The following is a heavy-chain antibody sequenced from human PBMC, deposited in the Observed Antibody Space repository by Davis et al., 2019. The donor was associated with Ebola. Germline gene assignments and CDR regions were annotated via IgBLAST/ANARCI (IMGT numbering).Heavy chain of an antibody. CDR1: GFTFSSNT. CDR3: TKGWGTIVS. D-gene: IGHD3-16*01. CDR2: IPGSGGAA. J-gene: IGHJ4*02. V-gene: IGHV3-23*01. Sequence: PGGSLRLSCAASGFTFSSNTMSWVRQAPGKGLEWVSSIPGSGGAALSADSVRGRFTISRDNAKNTLYLQMNSLRAEDTAIYYCTKGWGTIVSWGQGTLVTVSS.